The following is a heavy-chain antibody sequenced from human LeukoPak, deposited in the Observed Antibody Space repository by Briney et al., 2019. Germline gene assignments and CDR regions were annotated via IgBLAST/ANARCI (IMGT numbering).Heavy chain of an antibody. CDR2: IIPIFGTA. J-gene: IGHJ4*02. D-gene: IGHD4-17*01. V-gene: IGHV1-69*06. Sequence: ASVKVSCKASGGTFSSYAISWVRQAPGQGLEWMGGIIPIFGTANYAQKFQGRVTMTEDTSTDTAYMELSSLRSEDTAVYYCATPRHYGDYDFDYWGQGTLVTVSS. CDR1: GGTFSSYA. CDR3: ATPRHYGDYDFDY.